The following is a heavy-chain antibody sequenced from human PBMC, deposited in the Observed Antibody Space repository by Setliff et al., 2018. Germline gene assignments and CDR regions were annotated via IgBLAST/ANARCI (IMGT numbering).Heavy chain of an antibody. J-gene: IGHJ4*02. CDR1: GGSLSSGPYY. CDR3: ARGRLLYVGDSHYFDN. Sequence: SETLSLTCTVSGGSLSSGPYYWTWVRQPAGKGLEWIGHIYTSGTTNYSPSLKSRVTISADTSKNQFSLQLSSVTATDTAVYYCARGRLLYVGDSHYFDNWGQGTLGTVSS. V-gene: IGHV4-61*09. D-gene: IGHD2-8*01. CDR2: IYTSGTT.